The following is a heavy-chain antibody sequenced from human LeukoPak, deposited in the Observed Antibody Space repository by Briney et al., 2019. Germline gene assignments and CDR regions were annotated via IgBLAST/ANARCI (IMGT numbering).Heavy chain of an antibody. CDR1: GGSFSGYY. V-gene: IGHV4-34*01. D-gene: IGHD6-13*01. CDR3: ARGKYSSSWPLDY. Sequence: PSETLSLTCAVYGGSFSGYYWSWIRQPPGKGLEWIGEINHSGSTNYNPSLKSRVTISVDTSKNQFSLKLSSVTAADTAVYYGARGKYSSSWPLDYWGQGTLVTVSS. J-gene: IGHJ4*02. CDR2: INHSGST.